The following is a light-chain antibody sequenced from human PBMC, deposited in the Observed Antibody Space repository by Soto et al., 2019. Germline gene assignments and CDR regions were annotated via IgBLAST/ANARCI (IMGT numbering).Light chain of an antibody. CDR3: SSFTTSSTWV. CDR1: SSDVGKYSY. V-gene: IGLV2-14*01. CDR2: EVS. Sequence: QSALTQPASVSGSHGQSIAISCTGTSSDVGKYSYVSWFQQYPGNAPKLMIYEVSNRPSGVSNRFSDSKSGNTASLTISGLQGEDEADYYCSSFTTSSTWVFGGGTNLTVL. J-gene: IGLJ3*02.